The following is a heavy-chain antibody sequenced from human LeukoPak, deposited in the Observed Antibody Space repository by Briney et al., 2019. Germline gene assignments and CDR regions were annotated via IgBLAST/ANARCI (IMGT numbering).Heavy chain of an antibody. Sequence: GGSLRLSCATSGFTFRNYVMHWVRQAPGRGVEWVAFIRFDGSDTYYAHSVKGRFTISRDNPKNTLYVQMNSLRDEDTAVYYCAKDRSFVITPFDYWGQGTLVTVSS. CDR1: GFTFRNYV. CDR3: AKDRSFVITPFDY. D-gene: IGHD3-22*01. V-gene: IGHV3-30*02. CDR2: IRFDGSDT. J-gene: IGHJ4*02.